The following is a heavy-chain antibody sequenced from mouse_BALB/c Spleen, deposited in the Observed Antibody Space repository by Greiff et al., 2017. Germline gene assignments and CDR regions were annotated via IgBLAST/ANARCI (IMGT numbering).Heavy chain of an antibody. CDR1: GFTFSSYA. CDR2: ISSGGSYT. J-gene: IGHJ2*01. CDR3: ARHPPHFDY. V-gene: IGHV5-9-3*01. Sequence: EVQGVESGGGLVKPGGSLKLSCAASGFTFSSYAMSWVRQTPEKRLEWVATISSGGSYTYYPDSVKGRFTISRDNAKNTLYLQMSSLRSEDTAMYYCARHPPHFDYWGQGTTLTVSS.